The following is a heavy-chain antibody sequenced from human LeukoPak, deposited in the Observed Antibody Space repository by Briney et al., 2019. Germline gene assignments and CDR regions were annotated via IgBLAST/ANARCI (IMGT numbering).Heavy chain of an antibody. Sequence: PGGSLRLPCAASGFTFNSYEMNWVRQAPGKGLEWVSSISSSSSYIYYADSVKGRFTISRDNAKNSLYLQMNSLRAEDTAVYYCANEINTVMPPHWGQGTLVTVSS. J-gene: IGHJ4*02. CDR3: ANEINTVMPPH. D-gene: IGHD4-17*01. CDR1: GFTFNSYE. CDR2: ISSSSSYI. V-gene: IGHV3-21*04.